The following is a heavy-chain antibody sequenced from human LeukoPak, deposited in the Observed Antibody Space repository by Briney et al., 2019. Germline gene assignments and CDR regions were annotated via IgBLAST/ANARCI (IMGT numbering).Heavy chain of an antibody. D-gene: IGHD2/OR15-2a*01. Sequence: SETLSLTCTVSGGSISSYYWSWIRQPPGKGLEWIAYISDIGNINYNPSLKSRVTISLETSKNQFSLKLSSVTAADTAVYYCAGHHPRNTVDFWGQGTLVTVSS. J-gene: IGHJ4*02. CDR1: GGSISSYY. CDR3: AGHHPRNTVDF. V-gene: IGHV4-59*08. CDR2: ISDIGNI.